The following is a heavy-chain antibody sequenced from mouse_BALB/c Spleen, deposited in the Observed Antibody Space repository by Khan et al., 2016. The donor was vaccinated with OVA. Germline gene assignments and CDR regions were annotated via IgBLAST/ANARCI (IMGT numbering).Heavy chain of an antibody. CDR1: GFSLSRYN. CDR2: IWGGGGT. D-gene: IGHD2-14*01. CDR3: ARAYYRYDGYYAMDY. J-gene: IGHJ4*01. Sequence: QVPLKESGPGLVAPSQSLSITCTVSGFSLSRYNIHWVRQPPGKGLEWLVMIWGGGGTDYNSTLQSSLSIRNDNSKSPVFLKMNSQQTDDTAMYYCARAYYRYDGYYAMDYWGQGTPVTVSS. V-gene: IGHV2-6-4*01.